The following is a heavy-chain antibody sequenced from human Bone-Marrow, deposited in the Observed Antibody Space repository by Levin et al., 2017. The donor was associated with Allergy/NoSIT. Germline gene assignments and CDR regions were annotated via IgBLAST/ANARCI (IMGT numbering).Heavy chain of an antibody. CDR2: MNPVSGNT. CDR3: TRDRARVWDAFDL. Sequence: ASVKVSCKTSGYTFTNYDVNWVRQAPGQGLEWMGWMNPVSGNTGYAQNCQGRVTMTRDNSISTAYMELRSLRPDDTAMYYCTRDRARVWDAFDLWGPGTMVTVSS. D-gene: IGHD3-16*02. J-gene: IGHJ3*01. V-gene: IGHV1-8*01. CDR1: GYTFTNYD.